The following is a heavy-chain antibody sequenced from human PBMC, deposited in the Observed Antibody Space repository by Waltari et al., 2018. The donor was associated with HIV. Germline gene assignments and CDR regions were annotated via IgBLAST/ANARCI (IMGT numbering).Heavy chain of an antibody. CDR2: ISSSSIYI. D-gene: IGHD3-22*01. Sequence: EVQLVESGGGLVKPGGSLRVSCEASGFTFSRYSMNWVRQAPGKGLEWVSSISSSSIYISYADSVKGRFTISRDNAKNSLYLQMNSLRAEDTAVYYCARQDSSGGNYYYGMDVWGQGTTVTVSS. V-gene: IGHV3-21*01. CDR1: GFTFSRYS. CDR3: ARQDSSGGNYYYGMDV. J-gene: IGHJ6*02.